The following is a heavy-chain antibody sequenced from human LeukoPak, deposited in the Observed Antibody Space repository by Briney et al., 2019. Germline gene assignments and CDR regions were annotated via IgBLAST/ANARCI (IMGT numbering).Heavy chain of an antibody. V-gene: IGHV1-2*02. CDR3: AASEGIAAAGPEIDY. CDR2: INPNSGGT. Sequence: ASVKVSCKASGYTFTGYYMHWVRQAPGQGLEWMGWINPNSGGTNYAQKFQGRVTMTRDTSISTAYMELSRLRSDDTAVYYCAASEGIAAAGPEIDYWGQGTLVTVSS. CDR1: GYTFTGYY. D-gene: IGHD6-13*01. J-gene: IGHJ4*02.